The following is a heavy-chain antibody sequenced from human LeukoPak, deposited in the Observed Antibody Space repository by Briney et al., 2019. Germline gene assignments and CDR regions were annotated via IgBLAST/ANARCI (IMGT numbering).Heavy chain of an antibody. CDR3: AEGDPDAFDI. CDR1: GGSFSGYY. J-gene: IGHJ3*02. CDR2: INHSGST. V-gene: IGHV4-34*01. Sequence: SETLSLTCAVYGGSFSGYYWSWIRQPPGKGLEWIGEINHSGSTNYNPSLKSRVPISVDTSKTQFSLKLSSVTAADTAVYYCAEGDPDAFDIWGQGTMVTVSS. D-gene: IGHD3-16*01.